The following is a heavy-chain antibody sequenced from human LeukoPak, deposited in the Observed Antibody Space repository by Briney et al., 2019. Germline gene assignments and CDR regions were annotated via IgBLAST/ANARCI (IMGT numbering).Heavy chain of an antibody. D-gene: IGHD3-22*01. CDR1: GFTFSDYY. CDR3: TRDLKVEDNSGYYAFDY. V-gene: IGHV3-11*01. Sequence: GGSLRLSCAASGFTFSDYYMSWIRQAPGKGLEWLSYISSGRGRSTIYYADSVKGRFSISRDNAKNILYLQINSLRAEDTAVYYCTRDLKVEDNSGYYAFDYWGQGTLVTVSS. J-gene: IGHJ4*02. CDR2: ISSGRGRSTI.